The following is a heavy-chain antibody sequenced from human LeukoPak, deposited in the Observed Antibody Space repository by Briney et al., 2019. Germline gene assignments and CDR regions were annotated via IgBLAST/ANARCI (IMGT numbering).Heavy chain of an antibody. J-gene: IGHJ4*02. CDR2: ISWNSGSI. Sequence: QSGGSLRLSCAASGFTFDDYAMHWVRQAPGKGLEWVSGISWNSGSIGYADSVKGRFTISRDNAKNSLYLQMNSLRAEDTALYYCAKVPLGYSYAAYFDYWGQGTTVTVSS. D-gene: IGHD5-18*01. CDR3: AKVPLGYSYAAYFDY. CDR1: GFTFDDYA. V-gene: IGHV3-9*01.